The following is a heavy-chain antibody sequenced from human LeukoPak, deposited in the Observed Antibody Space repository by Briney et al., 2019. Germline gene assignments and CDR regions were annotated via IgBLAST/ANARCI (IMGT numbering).Heavy chain of an antibody. CDR2: ISADNGNT. V-gene: IGHV1-18*01. CDR3: AREFSGRYPPSYFDY. CDR1: GYTLTSHG. J-gene: IGHJ4*02. Sequence: ASVKVSCQASGYTLTSHGISWVRQAPGQGLEWVGWISADNGNTNYAQKLQGRVTVTTDTSTSTAYMELRSLRSDDTAVYYCAREFSGRYPPSYFDYWGQGTLVTVSS. D-gene: IGHD1-26*01.